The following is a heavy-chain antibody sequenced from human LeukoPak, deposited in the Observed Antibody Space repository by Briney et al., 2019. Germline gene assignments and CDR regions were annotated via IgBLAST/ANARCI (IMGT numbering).Heavy chain of an antibody. CDR2: IYPGDSDT. CDR3: ARLNVDTAMAIDY. CDR1: GSSFTSYW. D-gene: IGHD5-18*01. Sequence: GASLQISCQGSGSSFTSYWIGWVRQLPGKGLEWMGIIYPGDSDTRYSPSFQGQVTISADKSISTASLQWSSLKASDTAMYYCARLNVDTAMAIDYWGQGTLVTVSS. V-gene: IGHV5-51*01. J-gene: IGHJ4*02.